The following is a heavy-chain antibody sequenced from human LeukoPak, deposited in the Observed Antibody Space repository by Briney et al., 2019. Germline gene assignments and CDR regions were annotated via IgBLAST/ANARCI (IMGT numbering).Heavy chain of an antibody. V-gene: IGHV1-8*01. CDR2: MNPNSGNT. CDR1: GYTFTSYD. D-gene: IGHD2-15*01. Sequence: ASVKVSCKASGYTFTSYDINWVRQATGQGLEWMGWMNPNSGNTGYAQKFQGRVTMTRNTSISTAYMELSSLRSEDTAVYYCAREALHCSGGSCYTFDYWGQGTLVTVSS. CDR3: AREALHCSGGSCYTFDY. J-gene: IGHJ4*02.